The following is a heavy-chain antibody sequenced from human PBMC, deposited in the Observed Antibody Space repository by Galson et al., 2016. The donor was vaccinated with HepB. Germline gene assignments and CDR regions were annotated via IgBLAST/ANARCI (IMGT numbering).Heavy chain of an antibody. CDR1: GDSVSSNSAA. CDR3: ARAPSRVSGWSLDAFDI. D-gene: IGHD6-19*01. V-gene: IGHV6-1*01. CDR2: TYYRSKRYN. J-gene: IGHJ3*02. Sequence: CAISGDSVSSNSAAWNWIRQSPSRGLEWLGRTYYRSKRYNDYAVSMKSRITINPDTSKDQFSLRLDSVTPEDTAMYYCARAPSRVSGWSLDAFDIWGQGTMVTVSS.